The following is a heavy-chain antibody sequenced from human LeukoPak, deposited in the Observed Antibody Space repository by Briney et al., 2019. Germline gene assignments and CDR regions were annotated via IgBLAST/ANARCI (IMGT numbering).Heavy chain of an antibody. CDR1: GFSFSTYW. V-gene: IGHV3-7*01. J-gene: IGHJ4*02. Sequence: GGSLRLSCAASGFSFSTYWMSWVRQTPEKGLEFVANIDQGGSVRNYMDSLKGRCTISRDNAKKSLYLEINSLRADDTAVYYCARDPQSSSFDLWGRGALVTVSS. D-gene: IGHD6-13*01. CDR3: ARDPQSSSFDL. CDR2: IDQGGSVR.